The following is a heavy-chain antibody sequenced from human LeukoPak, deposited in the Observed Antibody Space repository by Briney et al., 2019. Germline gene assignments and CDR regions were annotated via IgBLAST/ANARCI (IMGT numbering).Heavy chain of an antibody. CDR3: ASSRAIFGVVTYMDV. D-gene: IGHD3-3*01. CDR2: IYYSRST. V-gene: IGHV4-59*08. J-gene: IGHJ6*03. CDR1: GGSISSYY. Sequence: SETLSLTCTVSGGSISSYYWSWIRQPPGKGLEWIGYIYYSRSTNYNPSLKSRVTISVDTSKNQFSLKLSSVTAADTAVYYCASSRAIFGVVTYMDVWGKGTTVTVSS.